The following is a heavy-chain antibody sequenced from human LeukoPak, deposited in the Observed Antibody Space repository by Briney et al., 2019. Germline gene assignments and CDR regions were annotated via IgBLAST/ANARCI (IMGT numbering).Heavy chain of an antibody. D-gene: IGHD2-15*01. CDR2: ISGSGGST. V-gene: IGHV3-23*01. CDR1: GFTFSSYA. J-gene: IGHJ4*02. Sequence: PGGSLRLSCAAPGFTFSSYAMSWVRQAPGKGLEWVSAISGSGGSTYYADSVKGRFTISRDNSKNTLYLQMNSLRAEDTAVYYCAKAGAVVVVAAKYFDYWGQGTLVTVSS. CDR3: AKAGAVVVVAAKYFDY.